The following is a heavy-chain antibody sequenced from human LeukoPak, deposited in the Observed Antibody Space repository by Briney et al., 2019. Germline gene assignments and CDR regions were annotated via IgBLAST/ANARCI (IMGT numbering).Heavy chain of an antibody. V-gene: IGHV4-39*01. J-gene: IGHJ4*02. CDR2: IYYSGST. Sequence: PSETLSLTCTVSGGSISSSSYYWGWIRQPPGKGLEWIGSIYYSGSTYYNPSLKSRVTISVDTSKNQFSLKLSSVTAADTAVYYCARRVRAGKSFDYWGQGTLVTVSS. CDR3: ARRVRAGKSFDY. D-gene: IGHD2-2*01. CDR1: GGSISSSSYY.